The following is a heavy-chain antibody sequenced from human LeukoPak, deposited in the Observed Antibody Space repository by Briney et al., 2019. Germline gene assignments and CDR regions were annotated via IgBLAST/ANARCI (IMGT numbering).Heavy chain of an antibody. D-gene: IGHD2-21*01. V-gene: IGHV3-74*01. J-gene: IGHJ4*02. CDR3: ARSYSATQIDY. CDR2: INDDGSNT. CDR1: GFTFTNYW. Sequence: GGSLRLSCAASGFTFTNYWMHWVRQGPGKGLAWVSRINDDGSNTNYADYVKGRFAISRDNAKNTLFLQMSGLRAEDTAVYYCARSYSATQIDYWGQGSLVIVSS.